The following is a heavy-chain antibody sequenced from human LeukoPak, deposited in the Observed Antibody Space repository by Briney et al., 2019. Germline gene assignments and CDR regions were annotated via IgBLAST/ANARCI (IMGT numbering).Heavy chain of an antibody. J-gene: IGHJ4*02. D-gene: IGHD3-16*02. Sequence: ASVKVSCKASGYTFTGYYMHWVRQAPGQGLEWMGRINPNSGGTNYAQKFQGRVTMTRDTSISTAYMELSRLRSDDTAVYYCARDRSGVVSNFDYWGQGTLATVSS. V-gene: IGHV1-2*06. CDR1: GYTFTGYY. CDR2: INPNSGGT. CDR3: ARDRSGVVSNFDY.